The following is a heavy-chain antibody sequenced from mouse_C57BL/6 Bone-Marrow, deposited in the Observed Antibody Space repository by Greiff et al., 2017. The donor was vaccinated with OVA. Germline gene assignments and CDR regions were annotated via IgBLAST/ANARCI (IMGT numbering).Heavy chain of an antibody. CDR1: GFTFSDFY. Sequence: DVKLVESGGGLVQSGRSLRLSCATSGFTFSDFYMEWVRQAPGKGLEWIAASRNKANDYTTEYSASVKGRFIVSRDTSQSILYLQMNALRAEDTAIYYCARDASDYAYFDYWGQGTTLTVSS. CDR2: SRNKANDYTT. D-gene: IGHD2-4*01. J-gene: IGHJ2*01. CDR3: ARDASDYAYFDY. V-gene: IGHV7-1*01.